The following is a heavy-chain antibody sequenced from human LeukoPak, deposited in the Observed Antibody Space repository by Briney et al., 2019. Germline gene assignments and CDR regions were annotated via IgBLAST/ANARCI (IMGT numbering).Heavy chain of an antibody. Sequence: PSETLSLTCTVSGGSISSYYWSWIRQPPEKGLEWIGYIYTSGSTNYHPSLKSRVTISVDTSKNQFSLKLNSVTAADTAVYYCARLDRFGANYYYMDVWGKGISVTVSS. J-gene: IGHJ6*03. CDR1: GGSISSYY. CDR3: ARLDRFGANYYYMDV. CDR2: IYTSGST. V-gene: IGHV4-4*09. D-gene: IGHD3-10*01.